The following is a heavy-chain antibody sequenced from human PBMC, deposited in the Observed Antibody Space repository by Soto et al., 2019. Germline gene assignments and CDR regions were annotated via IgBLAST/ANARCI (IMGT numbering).Heavy chain of an antibody. CDR2: IYYSGST. CDR3: ARDNDRWNNFDY. Sequence: KPSETLSLTCTVSGGSISSGGYYWSWIRQHPGKGLEWIGYIYYSGSTYYNPSLKSRVTISVDTSKNQFSLKLSSVTAADTAVYYCARDNDRWNNFDYWGXGTLVTVSS. V-gene: IGHV4-31*03. CDR1: GGSISSGGYY. J-gene: IGHJ4*02. D-gene: IGHD1-1*01.